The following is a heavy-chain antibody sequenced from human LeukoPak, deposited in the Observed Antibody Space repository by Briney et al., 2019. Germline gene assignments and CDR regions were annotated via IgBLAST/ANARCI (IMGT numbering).Heavy chain of an antibody. CDR1: GGSINSYY. J-gene: IGHJ3*02. Sequence: PSETLSLTCTVSGGSINSYYWSWIRQPPGKGLEWVGYIYYSGSTSYNPSLMSRVTISVDTSKNQFSLKLNSVTAADTAVYYCARRKNSAWSTDAFDIWGQGTMVTVSS. CDR2: IYYSGST. V-gene: IGHV4-59*08. D-gene: IGHD6-19*01. CDR3: ARRKNSAWSTDAFDI.